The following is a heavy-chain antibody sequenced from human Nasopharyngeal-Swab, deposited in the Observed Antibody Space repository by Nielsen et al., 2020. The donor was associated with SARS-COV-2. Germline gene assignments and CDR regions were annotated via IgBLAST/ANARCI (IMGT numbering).Heavy chain of an antibody. J-gene: IGHJ4*02. D-gene: IGHD4-23*01. CDR3: AATPSGDYGGY. CDR2: INTGSSSI. CDR1: GFTFSSYN. Sequence: GGSLRLSCAASGFTFSSYNMSWVRQAPGKGLEWVSYINTGSSSIYYADSVKGRFTISRDNAKNSLYLQMNSLRAEDTAVYYCAATPSGDYGGYWGQGTLVTVSS. V-gene: IGHV3-48*01.